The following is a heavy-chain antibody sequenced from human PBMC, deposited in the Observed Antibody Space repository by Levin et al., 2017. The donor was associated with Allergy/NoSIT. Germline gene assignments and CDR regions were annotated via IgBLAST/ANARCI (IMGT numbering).Heavy chain of an antibody. J-gene: IGHJ3*02. V-gene: IGHV5-51*01. CDR2: IYPGDSDT. Sequence: GESLKISCKGSGYSFTSYWIGWVRQMPGKGLEWMGIIYPGDSDTRYSPSFQGQVTISADKSISTAYLQWSSLKASDTAMYYCARTNTYYDFWSGYYTGAFDIWGQGTMVTVSS. D-gene: IGHD3-3*01. CDR1: GYSFTSYW. CDR3: ARTNTYYDFWSGYYTGAFDI.